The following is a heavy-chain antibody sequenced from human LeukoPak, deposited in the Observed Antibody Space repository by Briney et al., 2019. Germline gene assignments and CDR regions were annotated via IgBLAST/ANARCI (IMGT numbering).Heavy chain of an antibody. D-gene: IGHD6-6*01. V-gene: IGHV5-51*01. CDR1: GYTFTSYW. CDR3: ARRAHEKLATFDI. CDR2: IYPGDSDT. J-gene: IGHJ3*02. Sequence: GESLKISCEGSGYTFTSYWIAWVRQMPGKGLEWMGIIYPGDSDTRYSPPFQGQVTISADKSINTAYLQWRSLKAPDTAMYYCARRAHEKLATFDIWGQGTMVTVSS.